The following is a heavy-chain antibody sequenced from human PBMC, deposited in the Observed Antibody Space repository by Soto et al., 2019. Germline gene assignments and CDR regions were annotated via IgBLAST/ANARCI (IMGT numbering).Heavy chain of an antibody. CDR3: AKERKTGTTIHPDY. CDR2: ISGSGGRT. D-gene: IGHD1-1*01. V-gene: IGHV3-23*01. CDR1: GFTFSSYA. Sequence: GGSLRLSCAASGFTFSSYAMSWVRQAPGKGLEWVSGISGSGGRTYYADSVKGRVTISRDNSKNTLYLQMNNLRAQDTAIYYCAKERKTGTTIHPDYWGQGTLVTVSS. J-gene: IGHJ4*02.